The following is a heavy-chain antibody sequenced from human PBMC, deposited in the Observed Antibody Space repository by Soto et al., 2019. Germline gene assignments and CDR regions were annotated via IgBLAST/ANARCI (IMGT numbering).Heavy chain of an antibody. J-gene: IGHJ4*02. Sequence: ASVKVSCKVSGYTLTELSMHWVRQAPGKGLEWMGGFDPEDGETIYAQKLQGRVTMTEDTSTDTAYMELSSLRSEDTAVYYCATGSFVGYYDSSGYSYYFDYWGQGTLVTVSS. CDR3: ATGSFVGYYDSSGYSYYFDY. CDR1: GYTLTELS. V-gene: IGHV1-24*01. D-gene: IGHD3-22*01. CDR2: FDPEDGET.